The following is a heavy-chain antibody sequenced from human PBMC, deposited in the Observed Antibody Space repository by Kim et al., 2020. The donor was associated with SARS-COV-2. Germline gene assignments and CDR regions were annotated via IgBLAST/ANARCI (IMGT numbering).Heavy chain of an antibody. J-gene: IGHJ4*02. CDR2: INAGNGNT. CDR3: ARGGYYYDSSFDY. D-gene: IGHD3-22*01. Sequence: ASVKVSCKASGYTFTSYAMHWVHQAPGQRLEWMGWINAGNGNTKYSQKFQGRVTITRDTSASTAYMELSSLRSEDTAVYYCARGGYYYDSSFDYWGQGTLVTVSS. V-gene: IGHV1-3*01. CDR1: GYTFTSYA.